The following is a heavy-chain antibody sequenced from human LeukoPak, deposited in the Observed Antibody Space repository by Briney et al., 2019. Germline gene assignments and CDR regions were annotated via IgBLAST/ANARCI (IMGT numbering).Heavy chain of an antibody. CDR2: ISSSSSSYI. Sequence: GGSLRLSCAASGFTFSSYSMNWARQAPGKGLEWVSSISSSSSSYIYYADSVKGRFTISRDNAKNSLYLQMNSLRAEDTAVYYCARGYYYDSSGYFSWFDPWGQGTLVTVSS. J-gene: IGHJ5*02. CDR1: GFTFSSYS. V-gene: IGHV3-21*01. D-gene: IGHD3-22*01. CDR3: ARGYYYDSSGYFSWFDP.